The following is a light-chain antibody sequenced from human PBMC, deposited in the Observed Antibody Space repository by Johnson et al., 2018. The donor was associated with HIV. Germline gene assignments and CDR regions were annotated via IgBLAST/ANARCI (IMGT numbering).Light chain of an antibody. Sequence: QSSLTQPPSVSAAPGQKVTISCSGSSSNIGSNSVSWYQQLPGTAPKLLIYENNKRPSGIPDRFSGSKSGTSATLGITGLQTGDEADYYCGTWDSSLRVGFFGTGTKVTVL. CDR2: ENN. CDR3: GTWDSSLRVGF. CDR1: SSNIGSNS. V-gene: IGLV1-51*02. J-gene: IGLJ1*01.